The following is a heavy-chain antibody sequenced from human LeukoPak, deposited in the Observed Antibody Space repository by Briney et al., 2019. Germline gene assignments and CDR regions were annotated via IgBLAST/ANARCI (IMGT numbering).Heavy chain of an antibody. Sequence: PGGSLRLSCAASGFTFSSQWVHWVRQAPGKGLVWDSRIYRDGSGIIYADPVKGRFTISRDNAKNTLYLQMNSLRAEDTAVYYCVRAPPSNGYSYHFDIWGQGTMVTVSS. V-gene: IGHV3-74*01. J-gene: IGHJ3*02. CDR1: GFTFSSQW. CDR3: VRAPPSNGYSYHFDI. D-gene: IGHD5-18*01. CDR2: IYRDGSGI.